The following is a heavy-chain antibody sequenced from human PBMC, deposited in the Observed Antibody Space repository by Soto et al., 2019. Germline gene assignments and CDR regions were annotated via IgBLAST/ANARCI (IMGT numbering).Heavy chain of an antibody. CDR2: ISSSGSTI. D-gene: IGHD1-26*01. J-gene: IGHJ4*02. V-gene: IGHV3-48*02. CDR1: GFTFSAYS. Sequence: PGGSLRLSCAASGFTFSAYSMHWVHQAQGKGLEWVSYISSSGSTIYYADSVKGRFTISRDDAKNSLYLQMNSLRDEDTAVYYCARPSVPGGSHSCHYWGQGTLVTVSS. CDR3: ARPSVPGGSHSCHY.